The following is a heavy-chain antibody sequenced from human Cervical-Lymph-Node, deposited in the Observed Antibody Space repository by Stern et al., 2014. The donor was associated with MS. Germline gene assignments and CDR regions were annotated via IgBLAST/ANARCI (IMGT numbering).Heavy chain of an antibody. CDR1: GFTFTSSA. CDR2: IVVGSGNT. Sequence: QLVQSGPEVKKPGTSVKVSCKASGFTFTSSAVQWVRQARGPRLEWIGWIVVGSGNTNYAQKFQERVTITRDMSTSTAYMELSSLRSEDTAVYYCAADRPAASLYYYYGMDVWGQGTTVTVSS. CDR3: AADRPAASLYYYYGMDV. V-gene: IGHV1-58*01. J-gene: IGHJ6*02. D-gene: IGHD2-2*01.